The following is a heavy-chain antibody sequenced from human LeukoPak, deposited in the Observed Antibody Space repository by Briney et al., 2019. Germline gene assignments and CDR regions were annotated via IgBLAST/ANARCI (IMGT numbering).Heavy chain of an antibody. Sequence: GESLKISCEGSGYTFTKYWIGWVRQTPGKGLEWMGIIYPDDSETSYSPPFQGQVTISADKSISTAYVQWSSLKASDTAMYYCARLYYDNSGYPDYWGQGTLVTVSS. J-gene: IGHJ4*02. D-gene: IGHD3-22*01. CDR2: IYPDDSET. CDR3: ARLYYDNSGYPDY. V-gene: IGHV5-51*01. CDR1: GYTFTKYW.